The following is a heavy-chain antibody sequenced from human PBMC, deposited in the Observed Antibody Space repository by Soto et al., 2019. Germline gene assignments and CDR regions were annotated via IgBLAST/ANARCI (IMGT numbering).Heavy chain of an antibody. J-gene: IGHJ6*02. CDR1: GGTFSSYA. Sequence: QVQLVQSGAEVKKPGSSVKVSCKASGGTFSSYAISWVRQAPGQGLEWMGGIIPIFGTANYAQKFQGRVTINADESTSTADMELSSLRSEGTAVYYCARERSGGYYHYYYGMDVWGQGTTVTVSS. CDR3: ARERSGGYYHYYYGMDV. D-gene: IGHD2-15*01. V-gene: IGHV1-69*12. CDR2: IIPIFGTA.